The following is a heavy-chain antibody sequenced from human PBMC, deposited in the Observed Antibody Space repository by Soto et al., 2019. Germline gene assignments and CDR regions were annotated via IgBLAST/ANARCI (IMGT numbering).Heavy chain of an antibody. CDR2: INAGNGNT. CDR3: ARDGNPDYGDYYYGMDV. V-gene: IGHV1-3*01. J-gene: IGHJ6*02. CDR1: GYTFTSYA. Sequence: GASVKVSCKASGYTFTSYAMRWVRQAPGQRLEWMGWINAGNGNTKYSQKFQGRVTITRDTSASTAYMELSSLRSEDTAVYYCARDGNPDYGDYYYGMDVWGQGTTVTVSS. D-gene: IGHD4-17*01.